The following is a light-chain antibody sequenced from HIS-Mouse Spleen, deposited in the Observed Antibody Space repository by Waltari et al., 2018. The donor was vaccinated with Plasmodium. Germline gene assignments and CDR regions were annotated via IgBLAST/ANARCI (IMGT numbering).Light chain of an antibody. J-gene: IGKJ3*01. CDR1: QSVSSN. Sequence: EIVMTQSPATLSVSPGERATLSCRASQSVSSNLAWDQQKPGQAPRLLIHGASTRATGIPARFSGSGSGTEFTLTISSLQSEDFAVYYCQQYNNWTFTFGPGTKVDIK. CDR3: QQYNNWTFT. V-gene: IGKV3-15*01. CDR2: GAS.